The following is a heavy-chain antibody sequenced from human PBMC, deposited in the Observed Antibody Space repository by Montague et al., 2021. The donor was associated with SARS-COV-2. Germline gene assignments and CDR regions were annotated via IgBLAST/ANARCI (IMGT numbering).Heavy chain of an antibody. CDR1: GASVSSGSYY. V-gene: IGHV4-61*01. D-gene: IGHD3-3*01. Sequence: SETLSLTCTVSGASVSSGSYYWSWIRQPPGKGLEWIGYIYYSGSTNYNPSLKSRVTISADTSKNQFSLKLSSVTAADTAVYYCARDPWRITIFGVVTRYGLDVWGQGTTVTVSS. CDR2: IYYSGST. J-gene: IGHJ6*02. CDR3: ARDPWRITIFGVVTRYGLDV.